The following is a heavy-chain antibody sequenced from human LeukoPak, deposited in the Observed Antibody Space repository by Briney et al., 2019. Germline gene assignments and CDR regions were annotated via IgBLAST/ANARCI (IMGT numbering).Heavy chain of an antibody. V-gene: IGHV4-59*01. CDR2: IYYSGST. CDR3: ARQVVPAAPVGY. Sequence: SETLSPTCTVSGGSISSYYWSWIRQPPGKGLEWIGYIYYSGSTNYNPSLKSRVTISVDTSKNQFSLKLSSVTAADTAVYYCARQVVPAAPVGYWGQGTLVTVSS. D-gene: IGHD2-2*01. CDR1: GGSISSYY. J-gene: IGHJ4*02.